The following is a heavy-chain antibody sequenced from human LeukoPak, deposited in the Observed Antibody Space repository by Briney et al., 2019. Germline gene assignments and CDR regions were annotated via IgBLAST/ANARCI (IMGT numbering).Heavy chain of an antibody. CDR3: ARYSSSSGGPSYYLDY. J-gene: IGHJ4*02. CDR2: ISGDGSGT. V-gene: IGHV3-74*01. D-gene: IGHD6-6*01. CDR1: GFTLRNYW. Sequence: GGSLRLSCAASGFTLRNYWMQRVRQVPGRGLVWVSRISGDGSGTNYADSVKGRFTISRDNAKNTVYLQINNLRAQDTAVYFCARYSSSSGGPSYYLDYWGQGTLVTVSS.